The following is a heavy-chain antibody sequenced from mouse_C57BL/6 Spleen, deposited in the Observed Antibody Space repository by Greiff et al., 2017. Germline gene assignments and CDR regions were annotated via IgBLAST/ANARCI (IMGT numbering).Heavy chain of an antibody. CDR1: GYTFTSYT. J-gene: IGHJ2*01. D-gene: IGHD2-2*01. CDR3: ARDYYGYDGGFDY. CDR2: INPSSGYT. V-gene: IGHV1-4*01. Sequence: VQVVESGAELARPGASVKMSCKASGYTFTSYTMHWVKQRPGQGLEWIGYINPSSGYTKYNQKFKDKATLTADKSSSTAYMQLSSLTAEDSAVYYCARDYYGYDGGFDYWGQGTTLTVSS.